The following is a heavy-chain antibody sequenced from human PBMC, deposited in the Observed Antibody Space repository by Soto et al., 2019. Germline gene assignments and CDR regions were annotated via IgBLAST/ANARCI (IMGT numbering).Heavy chain of an antibody. Sequence: SETLSLTCTVSGGSISTGSYYWTWIRQHPGKGLEWIGYIYSTESTNYNPSLKSRLSISVDMSASQFSLKLSSVTVADTAVYYCARSDSSGKTRYYFDHWGQETLVTVSS. D-gene: IGHD3-22*01. CDR3: ARSDSSGKTRYYFDH. CDR1: GGSISTGSYY. CDR2: IYSTEST. V-gene: IGHV4-31*03. J-gene: IGHJ4*02.